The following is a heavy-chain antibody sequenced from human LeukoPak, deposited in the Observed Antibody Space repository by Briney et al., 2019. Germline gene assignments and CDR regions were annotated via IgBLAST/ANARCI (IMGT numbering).Heavy chain of an antibody. D-gene: IGHD5-24*01. CDR2: IFFIGNT. CDR3: ARHRSKWLQSSFDY. Sequence: SETLSLTCTVSGGSINSSSYYWGWIRQPPGKGLEWIGSIFFIGNTYDNPSLKSRVSISVDTYKNQFSLKLNSVTAADTAVYYCARHRSKWLQSSFDYWGQGTLVTVSS. CDR1: GGSINSSSYY. V-gene: IGHV4-39*01. J-gene: IGHJ4*02.